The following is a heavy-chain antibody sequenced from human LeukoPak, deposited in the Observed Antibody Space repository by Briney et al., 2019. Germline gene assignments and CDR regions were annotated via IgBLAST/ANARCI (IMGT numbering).Heavy chain of an antibody. CDR2: ITSSGSTI. Sequence: GSLRLSCAASGFTFSSYEMNWVRQAPGKGLEGVAYITSSGSTIYYAASVKGRFTISRDNAKNSLYLQMNSLRAEDTAVYYCARQTKTTVTKYFDHWGRGTLVTVSS. CDR1: GFTFSSYE. D-gene: IGHD4-17*01. J-gene: IGHJ2*01. CDR3: ARQTKTTVTKYFDH. V-gene: IGHV3-48*03.